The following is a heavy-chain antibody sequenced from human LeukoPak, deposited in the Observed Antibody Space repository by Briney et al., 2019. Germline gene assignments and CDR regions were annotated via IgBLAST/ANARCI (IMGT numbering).Heavy chain of an antibody. CDR2: INHSGST. Sequence: PSETLSLTCAVYGGSFSGYYWSWIRQPPGKGLEWIGEINHSGSTNYNPSLKSRVTISVDTSKNQFSLKLSSVTAADTAVYYCARFGSYGLDYWGQGTLVTVSS. J-gene: IGHJ4*02. CDR1: GGSFSGYY. V-gene: IGHV4-34*01. CDR3: ARFGSYGLDY. D-gene: IGHD5-18*01.